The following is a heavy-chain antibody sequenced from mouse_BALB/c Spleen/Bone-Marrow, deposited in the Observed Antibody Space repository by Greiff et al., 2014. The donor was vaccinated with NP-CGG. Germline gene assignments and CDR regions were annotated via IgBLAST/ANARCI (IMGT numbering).Heavy chain of an antibody. Sequence: EVHLVESGPDLVKPSQSLSLTCTVTGYSITGGYSWHWIRQFPGNKLEWMGFIYYSGGSNYNPSLKSRVSISRDTSKNQFFLQLNSVTSEDAATYYCARHDGYFDYWGQGTTLTVSS. J-gene: IGHJ2*01. D-gene: IGHD2-3*01. CDR1: GYSITGGYS. V-gene: IGHV3-1*02. CDR3: ARHDGYFDY. CDR2: IYYSGGS.